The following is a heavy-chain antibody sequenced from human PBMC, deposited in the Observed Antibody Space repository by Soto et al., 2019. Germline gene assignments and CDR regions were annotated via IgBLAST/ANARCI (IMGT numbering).Heavy chain of an antibody. V-gene: IGHV1-18*04. Sequence: GASVKVSCKASGYTFTSYGISWVRHAPGQGLEWMGWISAYNGNTNYAQKLQGRVTMTTDTSTSTAYMELRRLRSEDTAVYYCARGGYCSSTSCLNLNYYYYYGMDVWGQGITVTVS. D-gene: IGHD2-2*01. J-gene: IGHJ6*02. CDR3: ARGGYCSSTSCLNLNYYYYYGMDV. CDR1: GYTFTSYG. CDR2: ISAYNGNT.